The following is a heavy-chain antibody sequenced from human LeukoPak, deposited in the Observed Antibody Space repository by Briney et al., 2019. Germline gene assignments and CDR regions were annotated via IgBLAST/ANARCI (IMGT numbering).Heavy chain of an antibody. V-gene: IGHV4-59*08. D-gene: IGHD3-10*01. CDR3: AGSGTTPNLFDY. J-gene: IGHJ4*02. CDR1: GGSISSYY. CDR2: IYYSGST. Sequence: SETLSLTCTVSGGSISSYYWSWIRQPPGKGLEWIGYIYYSGSTNYNPPLKSRVTISVDTSKNQFSLKLSSVTAADTAVYYCAGSGTTPNLFDYWGQGTLVTVSS.